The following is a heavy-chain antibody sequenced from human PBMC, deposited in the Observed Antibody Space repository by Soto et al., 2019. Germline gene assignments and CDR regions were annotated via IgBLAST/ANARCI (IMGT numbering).Heavy chain of an antibody. CDR3: ARQSRAAAGKRLFDY. J-gene: IGHJ4*02. V-gene: IGHV4-39*01. D-gene: IGHD6-13*01. CDR1: GGSISSSSYY. CDR2: IYYSGST. Sequence: TETLSLTFTVSGGSISSSSYYWGWIRQPPGKGLEWIGSIYYSGSTYYNPSLKSRVTISVDTSKNQFSLKLSSVTAADTAVYYCARQSRAAAGKRLFDYWGQGTLVTVSS.